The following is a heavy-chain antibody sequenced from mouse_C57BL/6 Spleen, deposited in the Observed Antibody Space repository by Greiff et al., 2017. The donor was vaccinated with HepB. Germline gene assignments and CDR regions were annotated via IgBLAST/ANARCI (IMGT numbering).Heavy chain of an antibody. CDR1: GYTFTSYW. CDR2: IDPSDSYT. D-gene: IGHD1-1*01. CDR3: ARVYYGSSYDYAMDY. J-gene: IGHJ4*01. Sequence: VQLQQPGAELVRPGTSVKLSCKASGYTFTSYWMHWVKQRPGQGLEWIGVIDPSDSYTNYNQKFKGKATLTVDTSSSTAYMQLSSLTSEDSAVYYCARVYYGSSYDYAMDYWGQGTSVTVSS. V-gene: IGHV1-59*01.